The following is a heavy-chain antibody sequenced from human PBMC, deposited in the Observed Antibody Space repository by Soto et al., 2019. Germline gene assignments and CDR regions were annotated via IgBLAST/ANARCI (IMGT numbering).Heavy chain of an antibody. Sequence: SETLSLTCTVSGGSISSYYWSWIRQPPGKGLEWIGYAYYSGNTNYNPSLKTRVTISVDTSRNQFSLNPTSATAADTAVYYCARKGAAASYAHYYMDVWGRGTTVTVSS. V-gene: IGHV4-59*01. CDR3: ARKGAAASYAHYYMDV. D-gene: IGHD6-13*01. CDR1: GGSISSYY. CDR2: AYYSGNT. J-gene: IGHJ6*03.